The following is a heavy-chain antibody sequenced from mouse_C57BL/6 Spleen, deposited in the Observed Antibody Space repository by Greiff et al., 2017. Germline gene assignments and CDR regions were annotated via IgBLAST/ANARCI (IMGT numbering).Heavy chain of an antibody. CDR1: GYTFTGYW. CDR2: ILPGSGST. CDR3: ARGFGFDY. Sequence: VQLQESGAELMKPGASVKLSCKATGYTFTGYWIKWVKQRPGHGLEWIGEILPGSGSTNCNEKFKGKATFTADTSSNTAYMELSSLTTEDTAIYYCARGFGFDYWGQGTTLTVSS. V-gene: IGHV1-9*01. J-gene: IGHJ2*01.